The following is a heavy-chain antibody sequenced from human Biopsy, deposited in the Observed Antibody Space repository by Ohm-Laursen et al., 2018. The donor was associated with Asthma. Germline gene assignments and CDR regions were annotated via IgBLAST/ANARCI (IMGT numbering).Heavy chain of an antibody. Sequence: GTLSLTCSLSSGSGGYMRSGNYYRGWIRQPPGKGLEWIGSIYYSGTTYYNPSLESRVTVSADTSKNQFSLKLTSVTAADTAVYYCVRGSSSWHHGPFHYYYGLDVWGQGTTVTVSS. J-gene: IGHJ6*02. CDR1: SGSGGYMRSGNYY. CDR3: VRGSSSWHHGPFHYYYGLDV. V-gene: IGHV4-39*01. D-gene: IGHD6-13*01. CDR2: IYYSGTT.